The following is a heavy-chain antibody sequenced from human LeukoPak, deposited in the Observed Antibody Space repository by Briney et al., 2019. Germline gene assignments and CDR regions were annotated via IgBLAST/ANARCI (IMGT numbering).Heavy chain of an antibody. V-gene: IGHV4-30-2*01. J-gene: IGHJ4*02. CDR1: GGSISSGGYS. D-gene: IGHD1-26*01. CDR3: ASGGVGATFDY. CDR2: IYHSGST. Sequence: PSQTLSLTCAVSGGSISSGGYSWSWIRQPPGKGLEWIGYIYHSGSTYYNPSLKSRVTISVDRSKNQFSLKLSSVTAADTAVYYCASGGVGATFDYWGQGTLVTVSS.